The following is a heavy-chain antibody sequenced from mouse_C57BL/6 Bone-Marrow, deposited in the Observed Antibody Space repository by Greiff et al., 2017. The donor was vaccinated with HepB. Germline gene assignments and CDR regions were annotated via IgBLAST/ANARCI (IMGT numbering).Heavy chain of an antibody. V-gene: IGHV1-55*01. D-gene: IGHD1-1*01. J-gene: IGHJ4*01. CDR1: GYTFTSYW. CDR2: IYPGSGST. CDR3: ARPYYYGSSLPYAMDY. Sequence: VQLQQPGAELVKPGASVKMSCKASGYTFTSYWITWVKQRPGQGLEWIGVIYPGSGSTNYNEKFKSKATLTVDTSSSTAYMQLSSLTSEDSAVYYCARPYYYGSSLPYAMDYWGQGTSVTVSS.